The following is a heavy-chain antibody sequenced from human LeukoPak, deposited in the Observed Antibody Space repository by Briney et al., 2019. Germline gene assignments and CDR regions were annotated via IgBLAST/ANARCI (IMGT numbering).Heavy chain of an antibody. CDR2: FDPEDGET. CDR1: GYTLTELS. CDR3: ATYYSGSSNWFDP. V-gene: IGHV1-24*01. Sequence: GASVKVSCKVSGYTLTELSMHWVRQAPGKGLEWMGGFDPEDGETIYAQKFQGRVTMTEDTSTDTAYMELSGLRSEDTAVYYCATYYSGSSNWFDPWGQGTLVTVSS. D-gene: IGHD1-26*01. J-gene: IGHJ5*02.